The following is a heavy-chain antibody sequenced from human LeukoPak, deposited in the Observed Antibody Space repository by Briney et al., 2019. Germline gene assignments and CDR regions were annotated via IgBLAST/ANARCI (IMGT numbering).Heavy chain of an antibody. CDR3: ARAPRNSSTMLDY. J-gene: IGHJ4*02. CDR1: GYTFTGYY. Sequence: ASVKVSCKASGYTFTGYYMHWVRQAPGQGLEWMGWINPNSGGTNYAQKFQGWVTMTRDTSISTAYMELSRLRSDDTALYYCARAPRNSSTMLDYWGQGTLVTVSS. D-gene: IGHD6-13*01. V-gene: IGHV1-2*04. CDR2: INPNSGGT.